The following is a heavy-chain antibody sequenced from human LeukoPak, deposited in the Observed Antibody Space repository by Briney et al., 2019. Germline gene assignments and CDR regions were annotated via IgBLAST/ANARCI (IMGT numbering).Heavy chain of an antibody. CDR3: ARSMIVVVIADY. CDR1: GGSFSSYY. V-gene: IGHV4-39*01. D-gene: IGHD3-22*01. J-gene: IGHJ4*02. CDR2: IYYSGST. Sequence: SETLSLTCAVYGGSFSSYYWSWIRQPPGKGLEWIRSIYYSGSTYYNLSLKSRVTISVDTSKNQFSLKLSSVTAADTAVYYCARSMIVVVIADYWGQGTLVTVSS.